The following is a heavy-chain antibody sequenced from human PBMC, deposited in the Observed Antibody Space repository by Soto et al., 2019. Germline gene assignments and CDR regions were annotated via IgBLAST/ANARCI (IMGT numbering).Heavy chain of an antibody. CDR1: GFSVSTHV. CDR3: ARVPRYDTWYFDY. V-gene: IGHV3-33*01. Sequence: QVQLVESGGGVVQPGRSLRLSCTASGFSVSTHVIHWVRQAPGKGLEWVAVLWYDGSREYYAESVKGRFTISRDNSKNTMYLQMNSLRAEDTGVYYCARVPRYDTWYFDYWGQGTLATVSS. CDR2: LWYDGSRE. D-gene: IGHD3-22*01. J-gene: IGHJ4*02.